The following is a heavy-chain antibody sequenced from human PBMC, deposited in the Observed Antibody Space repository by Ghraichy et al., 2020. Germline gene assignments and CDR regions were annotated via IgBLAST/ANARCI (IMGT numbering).Heavy chain of an antibody. V-gene: IGHV4-34*01. Sequence: SETLSLTCAVYGGSFSGYYWSWIRQPPGKGLEWIGEINHSGSTNYNPSLKSRVTISVDTSKNQFSLKLSSVTAADTAVYYCARGRSSSWYDPATYYYYYYGMDVWGQGTTVTVSS. CDR3: ARGRSSSWYDPATYYYYYYGMDV. D-gene: IGHD6-13*01. CDR2: INHSGST. J-gene: IGHJ6*02. CDR1: GGSFSGYY.